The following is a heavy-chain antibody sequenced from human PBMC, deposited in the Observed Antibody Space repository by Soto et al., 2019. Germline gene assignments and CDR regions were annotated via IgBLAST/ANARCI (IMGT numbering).Heavy chain of an antibody. CDR2: NNPNHGDT. D-gene: IGHD6-6*01. CDR1: RYIFTAYF. V-gene: IGHV1-2*02. CDR3: ASHVPGARCDP. J-gene: IGHJ5*02. Sequence: QVQLVQSGAEEKKTGASVKVSCKAPRYIFTAYFMHWVRQAPGQGLEWMGWNNPNHGDTHYGLRFQGRVTITRDTSISTAYMELSSRRSDDTAVSYCASHVPGARCDPWGQGTLVIVSS.